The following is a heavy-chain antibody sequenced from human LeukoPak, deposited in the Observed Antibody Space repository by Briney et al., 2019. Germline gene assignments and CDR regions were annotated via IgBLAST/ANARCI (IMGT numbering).Heavy chain of an antibody. CDR2: INPSGGST. V-gene: IGHV1-46*01. J-gene: IGHJ3*02. CDR1: GGTFSSYA. D-gene: IGHD2-2*01. Sequence: ASVKVSCKASGGTFSSYAISWVRQAPGQGLEWMGIINPSGGSTSYAQKFQGRVTMTRDTSTSTVYMELSNLRSEDTAVYYCARSTNDAFDIWGQGTMVTVSS. CDR3: ARSTNDAFDI.